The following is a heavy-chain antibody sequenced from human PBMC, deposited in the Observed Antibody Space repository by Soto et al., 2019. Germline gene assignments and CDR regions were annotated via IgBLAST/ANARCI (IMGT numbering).Heavy chain of an antibody. CDR1: GFTFSSYA. D-gene: IGHD6-19*01. V-gene: IGHV3-30-3*01. Sequence: GGSLRLSCAASGFTFSSYAMHWVRQAPGKGLEWVAVISYDGSNKYYADSVKGRFTISRDNSKNTLYLQMNSLRAEDTAVYYCARAIAVAGTFYYYYYYGMDVWGQGTTVTVSS. CDR2: ISYDGSNK. CDR3: ARAIAVAGTFYYYYYYGMDV. J-gene: IGHJ6*02.